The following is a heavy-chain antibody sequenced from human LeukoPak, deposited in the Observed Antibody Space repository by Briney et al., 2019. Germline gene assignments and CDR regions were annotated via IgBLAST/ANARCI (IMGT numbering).Heavy chain of an antibody. D-gene: IGHD3-10*01. V-gene: IGHV3-7*01. CDR1: GFTFSSYW. CDR2: IKQDGSEK. J-gene: IGHJ3*02. CDR3: ARDLHTIDAFDI. Sequence: GGSLILSCAASGFTFSSYWMSWVRQAPGKGLEGVANIKQDGSEKYYVDSVKGRFTISRDNAKNSLYLQMNSLRAEDTAVYYCARDLHTIDAFDIWGQGTMVTVSS.